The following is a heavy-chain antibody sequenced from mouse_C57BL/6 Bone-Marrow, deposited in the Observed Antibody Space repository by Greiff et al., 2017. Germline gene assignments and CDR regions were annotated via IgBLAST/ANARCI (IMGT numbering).Heavy chain of an antibody. CDR1: GYTFTSYW. J-gene: IGHJ1*03. CDR2: ISPGSGST. D-gene: IGHD2-1*01. CDR3: GRGIYYGNWYFDV. V-gene: IGHV1-55*01. Sequence: QVQLQQPGAELVKPGASVKMSCKASGYTFTSYWITWVKQRPGQGLEWIGDISPGSGSTTYNEKFKSKATLTVDTSSSTAYMPLSSLTSEDSAVYYCGRGIYYGNWYFDVWGTGTTVTVSS.